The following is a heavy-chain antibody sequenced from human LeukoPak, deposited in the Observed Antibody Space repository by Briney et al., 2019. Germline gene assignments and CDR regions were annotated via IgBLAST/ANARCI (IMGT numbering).Heavy chain of an antibody. CDR1: GGSLSSGSYY. CDR3: ARVLATVTTGGMDV. Sequence: KPSETLSLTCTVSGGSLSSGSYYWSWIRQPPGKGLEWIGYIYYSGSTNYNPSLKSRVTISVDTSKNQFSLKLSSVTAADTAVYYCARVLATVTTGGMDVWGKGTTVTVSP. D-gene: IGHD4-17*01. CDR2: IYYSGST. V-gene: IGHV4-61*01. J-gene: IGHJ6*04.